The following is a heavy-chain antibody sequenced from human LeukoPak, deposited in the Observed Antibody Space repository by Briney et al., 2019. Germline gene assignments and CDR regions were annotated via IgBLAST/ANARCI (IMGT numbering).Heavy chain of an antibody. CDR3: ASLEMATKAY. V-gene: IGHV3-48*03. CDR2: ISSSGSTI. D-gene: IGHD5-24*01. CDR1: GFTFSSYE. J-gene: IGHJ4*02. Sequence: GGSLRLSCAASGFTFSSYEMNWVRKAPGRGPEWVSYISSSGSTIYYADSVKGRFTISGDNAKNSLYLQMNSLRAEDTAVYYCASLEMATKAYWGQGTLVTVSS.